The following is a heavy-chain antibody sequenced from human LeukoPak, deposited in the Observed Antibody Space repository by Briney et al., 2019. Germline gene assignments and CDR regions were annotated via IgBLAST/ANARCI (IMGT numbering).Heavy chain of an antibody. CDR1: GFTFSSYA. D-gene: IGHD1-26*01. CDR3: GKDPVGAISGAIDY. V-gene: IGHV3-23*01. J-gene: IGHJ4*02. Sequence: GGSLRLFCAASGFTFSSYAMNWVRQAPGKGLEWVSAISDSGGSTCYADSVKGRFTISRDNSKNTLYLQMNSLRAEDTAVYYCGKDPVGAISGAIDYWGQGTLVTVSS. CDR2: ISDSGGST.